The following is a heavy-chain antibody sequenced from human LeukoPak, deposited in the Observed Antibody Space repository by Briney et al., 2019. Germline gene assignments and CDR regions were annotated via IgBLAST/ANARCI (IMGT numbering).Heavy chain of an antibody. V-gene: IGHV3-21*01. CDR2: ISSSSSYI. CDR3: ARVPISSSGSLDY. CDR1: GFTVSGNY. D-gene: IGHD1-26*01. Sequence: GGSLRLSCAASGFTVSGNYMSWVRQAPGKGLEWVSSISSSSSYIYYADSVKGRFTISRDNAKNSLYLQMNSLRAEDTAVYYCARVPISSSGSLDYWGQGTLVTVSS. J-gene: IGHJ4*02.